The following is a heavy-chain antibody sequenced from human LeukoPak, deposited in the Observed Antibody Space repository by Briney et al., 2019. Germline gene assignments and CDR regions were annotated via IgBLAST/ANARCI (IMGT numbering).Heavy chain of an antibody. CDR3: ARGVDYYGSGSYYEPTPLSDY. D-gene: IGHD3-10*01. J-gene: IGHJ4*02. CDR2: ISSCSSYI. V-gene: IGHV3-21*01. CDR1: GFTFSSYS. Sequence: GGSLRLSCAASGFTFSSYSMNWVRQAPGKGLEWVSSISSCSSYIYYADSVKGRFTISRDNAKNSLYLQMNSLRAEDTAVYYCARGVDYYGSGSYYEPTPLSDYWGQGTLVTVSS.